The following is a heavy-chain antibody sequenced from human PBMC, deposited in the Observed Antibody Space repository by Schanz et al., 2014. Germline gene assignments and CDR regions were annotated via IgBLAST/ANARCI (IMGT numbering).Heavy chain of an antibody. J-gene: IGHJ4*02. D-gene: IGHD3-3*01. CDR3: AKDVDFWSGYYLDY. Sequence: VQLVESGGGLVKPGGSLRLSCAASGFTFNNFNMNWVRQAPGKGLEWVSYISSSSSYTNYADSVKGRFTISRDNAKNSLYLQMNSLRAEDTAVYYCAKDVDFWSGYYLDYWGQGTLVTVSS. V-gene: IGHV3-11*05. CDR2: ISSSSSYT. CDR1: GFTFNNFN.